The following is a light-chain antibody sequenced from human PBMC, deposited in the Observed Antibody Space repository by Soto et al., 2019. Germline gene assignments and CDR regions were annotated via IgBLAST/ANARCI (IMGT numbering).Light chain of an antibody. J-gene: IGKJ1*01. Sequence: DVQMTQSPSSLCASVGEFLALTCGASQTVTSYLNWYQQKPGKAPKLLIYAASTLQSGVPSRFSGSGSGTEFTLTIISLQPEDFATYYCQQSYRFPKTFGRGTKVDIK. CDR3: QQSYRFPKT. CDR2: AAS. V-gene: IGKV1-39*01. CDR1: QTVTSY.